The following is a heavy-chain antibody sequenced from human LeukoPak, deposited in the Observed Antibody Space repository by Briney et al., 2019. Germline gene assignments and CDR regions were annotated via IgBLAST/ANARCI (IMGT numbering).Heavy chain of an antibody. Sequence: GGSLRLSCAASGLTVSSNCMSWVRQAPGKGLEWVSFIYSGGSTYYTDSGKGGFTISRDNSKNTLYLQMNSLRAEDTAVYYCARRAGDYSHPYDYWGQGILVTVSS. CDR2: IYSGGST. CDR1: GLTVSSNC. J-gene: IGHJ4*02. V-gene: IGHV3-53*01. D-gene: IGHD3-22*01. CDR3: ARRAGDYSHPYDY.